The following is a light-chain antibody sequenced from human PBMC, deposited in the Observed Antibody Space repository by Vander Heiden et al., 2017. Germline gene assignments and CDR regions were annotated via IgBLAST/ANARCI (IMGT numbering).Light chain of an antibody. CDR3: AAWDDSLNGPV. CDR1: SSNIGSNT. Sequence: QSVLTPPPSASGTPGQRVTISGSGSSSNIGSNTVNWYQQLPGTAPKLLIYSNNQRPSGVPDRFSGSKSGTSASLAISGLQSEDEADYYCAAWDDSLNGPVFGGGTKLTVL. CDR2: SNN. V-gene: IGLV1-44*01. J-gene: IGLJ3*02.